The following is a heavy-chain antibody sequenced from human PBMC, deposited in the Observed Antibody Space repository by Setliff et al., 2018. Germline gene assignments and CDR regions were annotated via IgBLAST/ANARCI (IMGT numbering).Heavy chain of an antibody. CDR3: VRGGSSVWAWYFDL. D-gene: IGHD3-10*01. J-gene: IGHJ2*01. V-gene: IGHV4-34*01. CDR1: GGSINTYL. Sequence: SETLSLTCTVSGGSINTYLWSWIRQPPGKGLEWIEEINHSGSAKYNPSLQSRVTMSVDTSKNQFSLKLTSVTAADTAVYYCVRGGSSVWAWYFDLWGRGTLVTVSS. CDR2: INHSGSA.